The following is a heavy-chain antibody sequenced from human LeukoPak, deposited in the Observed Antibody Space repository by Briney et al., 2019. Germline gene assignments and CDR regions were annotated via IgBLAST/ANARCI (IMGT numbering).Heavy chain of an antibody. CDR3: ASSGWYYSFVDY. D-gene: IGHD6-19*01. CDR1: GFTFSSSA. J-gene: IGHJ4*02. Sequence: GGSLRLSCAASGFTFSSSALSWVRQAPGKGLGWVSAISGGGGSTYYADSVKGRFTISRDNSKNTLYLQMNSLRAEDTAVYYCASSGWYYSFVDYWGQGTLVTVSS. V-gene: IGHV3-23*01. CDR2: ISGGGGST.